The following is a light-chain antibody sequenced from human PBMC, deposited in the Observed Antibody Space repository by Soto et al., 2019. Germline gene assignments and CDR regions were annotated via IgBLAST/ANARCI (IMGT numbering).Light chain of an antibody. J-gene: IGKJ1*01. CDR1: QSVDSSF. Sequence: EIVLKQSPGSLSLSPGERATLSCRASQSVDSSFFAWYQKKPGQAPRLLIYGASKRATGIPDRFSGSGSGTDFTLTISRLEPEDFAVYYCQQYVSSVTFGQGTKVEIK. V-gene: IGKV3-20*01. CDR2: GAS. CDR3: QQYVSSVT.